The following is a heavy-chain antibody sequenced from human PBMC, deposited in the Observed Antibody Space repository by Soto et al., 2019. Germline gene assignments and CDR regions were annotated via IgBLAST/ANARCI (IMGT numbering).Heavy chain of an antibody. V-gene: IGHV3-11*01. CDR3: ARDLGYYASDGYFDY. CDR2: ISSSGDII. Sequence: GGSLRLSCAGSGFTFSDYYMSWIRQAPGKGLEWVSYISSSGDIIYHADSVKGRFTISRDNAKNSLYLQMNSLRAEDTAVYYCARDLGYYASDGYFDYWGQGTLVTVSS. CDR1: GFTFSDYY. D-gene: IGHD3-22*01. J-gene: IGHJ4*02.